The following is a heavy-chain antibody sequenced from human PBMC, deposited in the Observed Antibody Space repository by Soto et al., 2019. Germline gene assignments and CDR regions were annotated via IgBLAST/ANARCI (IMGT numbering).Heavy chain of an antibody. CDR1: GGSFSGYY. D-gene: IGHD2-2*01. CDR3: ARGGGVPAAQNWFDP. CDR2: INHSGST. Sequence: SETLSLTCAVYGGSFSGYYWSWIRQPPGKGLEWIGEINHSGSTNYNPSLKSRVTISVDTSKNQFSLKLSSVTAADTAVYYCARGGGVPAAQNWFDPWGQGTLVTVSS. J-gene: IGHJ5*02. V-gene: IGHV4-34*01.